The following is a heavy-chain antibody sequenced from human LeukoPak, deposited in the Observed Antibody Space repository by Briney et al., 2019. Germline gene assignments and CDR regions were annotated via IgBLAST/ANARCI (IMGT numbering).Heavy chain of an antibody. CDR1: GGSFSGYY. CDR3: ARGLCSSTSCSPPYFDY. V-gene: IGHV4-34*01. Sequence: SETLSLTCAVYGGSFSGYYWSWIRQPPGKGLEWIGEINHSGSTNHNPSLKSRVTISVDTSKNQLSLKLSSVTAADTAVYYCARGLCSSTSCSPPYFDYWGQGTLVTVSS. J-gene: IGHJ4*02. D-gene: IGHD2-2*01. CDR2: INHSGST.